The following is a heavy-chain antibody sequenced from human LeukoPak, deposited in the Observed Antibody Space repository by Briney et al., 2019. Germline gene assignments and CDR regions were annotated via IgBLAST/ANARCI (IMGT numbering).Heavy chain of an antibody. V-gene: IGHV4-59*08. CDR2: IYYSGST. Sequence: SETLSLTCTVSGGSISSYYWSWIRQPPGKGLEWIGYIYYSGSTYYNPSLKSRVTISVDTSKNQFSLKLSSVTAADTAVYYCARRYSSGWYYFDYWGQGTLVTVSS. J-gene: IGHJ4*02. CDR3: ARRYSSGWYYFDY. D-gene: IGHD6-19*01. CDR1: GGSISSYY.